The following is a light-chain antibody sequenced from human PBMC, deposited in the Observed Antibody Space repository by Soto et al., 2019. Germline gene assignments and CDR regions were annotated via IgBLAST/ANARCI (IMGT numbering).Light chain of an antibody. V-gene: IGKV1-39*01. CDR2: DVS. CDR1: QRVSAF. J-gene: IGKJ1*01. Sequence: DIQMTQSPSSLSASVGARAPITCRARQRVSAFLNWYQQKPGEAPKLLIFDVSVLESGVPSRFSASGSETDFTLSITSLQPEDFATYYCQQSYSTPWTFGQGTKVDIK. CDR3: QQSYSTPWT.